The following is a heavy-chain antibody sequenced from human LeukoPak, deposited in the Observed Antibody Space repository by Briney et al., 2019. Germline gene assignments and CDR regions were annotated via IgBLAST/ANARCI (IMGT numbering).Heavy chain of an antibody. D-gene: IGHD3-22*01. CDR1: GFTFSSYS. V-gene: IGHV3-21*01. J-gene: IGHJ3*02. CDR2: ISSSSSYI. CDR3: ARDGITMIVPRAFDI. Sequence: GGSLRLPCAASGFTFSSYSMNWVRQAPGKGLEWVSSISSSSSYISYADSVKGRFTISRDNAKNSLYLQMNSLRAEDTAVYYCARDGITMIVPRAFDIWGQGTMVTVSS.